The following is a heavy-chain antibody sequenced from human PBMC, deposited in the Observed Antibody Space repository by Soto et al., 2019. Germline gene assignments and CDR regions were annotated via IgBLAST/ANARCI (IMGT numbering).Heavy chain of an antibody. D-gene: IGHD2-8*01. J-gene: IGHJ4*02. CDR1: GYTFTSYD. V-gene: IGHV1-8*01. CDR2: MNPNTGNS. Sequence: GASVKVSCKASGYTFTSYDIYWVRQATGQGLEWMGWMNPNTGNSAYAQKFQGRVTVTSDTSINTVHMELSSLRSEDTAAYYCARLAETHGCNGFGADKNYCEFWEQRPLVAV. CDR3: ARLAETHGCNGFGADKNYCEF.